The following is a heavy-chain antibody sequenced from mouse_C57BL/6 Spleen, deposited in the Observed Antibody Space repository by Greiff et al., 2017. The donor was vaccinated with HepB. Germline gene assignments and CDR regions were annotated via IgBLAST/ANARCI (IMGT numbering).Heavy chain of an antibody. V-gene: IGHV6-6*01. CDR1: GFTFSDAW. CDR3: TREGTGYFWYFDV. Sequence: EVKLVESGGGLVQPGGSMKLSCAASGFTFSDAWMDWVRQSPEKGLEWVAEIRNKANNHATYDAESVKGRFTISRDDSKSSVYLQMNRVRAEVTGIYYCTREGTGYFWYFDVWGTGTTVTVSS. CDR2: IRNKANNHAT. J-gene: IGHJ1*03. D-gene: IGHD2-3*01.